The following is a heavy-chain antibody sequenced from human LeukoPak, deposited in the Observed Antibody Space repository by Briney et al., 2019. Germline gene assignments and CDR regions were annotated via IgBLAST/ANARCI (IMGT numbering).Heavy chain of an antibody. D-gene: IGHD2-2*03. CDR2: INTNTGNP. Sequence: GASVKVSCKASGYTFTSYAMNWVRQAPGQGLEWMGWINTNTGNPTYAQGFTGRFVFSLDTPVSTAYLQISSLKAEDTAVYYCARDGYCSSTSCYGTLDYWGQGTLVTVSS. CDR1: GYTFTSYA. V-gene: IGHV7-4-1*02. CDR3: ARDGYCSSTSCYGTLDY. J-gene: IGHJ4*02.